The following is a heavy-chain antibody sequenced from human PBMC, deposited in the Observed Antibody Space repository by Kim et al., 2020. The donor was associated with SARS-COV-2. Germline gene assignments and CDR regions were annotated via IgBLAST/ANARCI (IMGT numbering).Heavy chain of an antibody. Sequence: GGSLRLSCAASGFTFSSYAMHWVRQAPGKGLEWVAVISYYGSNKYYADSVKGRFTISRDNSKNTLYLQMNSLRAEDTAVYYCARVGVVVPAYYYYYGMDVWGQGTTVTVSS. J-gene: IGHJ6*02. CDR1: GFTFSSYA. CDR2: ISYYGSNK. CDR3: ARVGVVVPAYYYYYGMDV. V-gene: IGHV3-30-3*01. D-gene: IGHD2-2*01.